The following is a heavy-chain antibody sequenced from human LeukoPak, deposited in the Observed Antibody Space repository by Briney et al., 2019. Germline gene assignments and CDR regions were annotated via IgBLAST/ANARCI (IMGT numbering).Heavy chain of an antibody. CDR3: ASYTASSYWFDA. J-gene: IGHJ5*02. CDR1: GASIRSYH. Sequence: SETLSLTCTVSGASIRSYHWSWIRQPAGKGLEWIGRMFPSGNTNYNPSLKSRVTMSVDTSKNHFSLRLSSVTAADTAVYYCASYTASSYWFDAWGQGTSVTVSS. D-gene: IGHD6-6*01. V-gene: IGHV4-4*07. CDR2: MFPSGNT.